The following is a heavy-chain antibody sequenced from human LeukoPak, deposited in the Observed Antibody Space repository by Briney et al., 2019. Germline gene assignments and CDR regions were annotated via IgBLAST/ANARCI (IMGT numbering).Heavy chain of an antibody. CDR1: GLSISSYY. J-gene: IGHJ5*02. CDR3: ASLHCSSTSCYNNWFDP. CDR2: IYTSGST. D-gene: IGHD2-2*02. Sequence: PAETLSLTCTVSGLSISSYYWSWIRQPAGTGLEWVGRIYTSGSTNYNPSLKSRVTMSVDTSKNQFSLKLSSVTASDTAVYYCASLHCSSTSCYNNWFDPWGQGTLVTVSS. V-gene: IGHV4-4*07.